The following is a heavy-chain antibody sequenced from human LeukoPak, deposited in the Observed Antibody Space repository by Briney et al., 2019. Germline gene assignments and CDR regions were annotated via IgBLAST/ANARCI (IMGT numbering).Heavy chain of an antibody. Sequence: SVKVSCRASGGTFSSYAISWVRQAPGQGLEWMGRIIPIFGTANYAQKFQGRVTITTDESTSTAYMELSSLRSEDTAVYYCASNLAVAGTGAGNWFDPWGQGTLVTVSS. D-gene: IGHD6-19*01. CDR1: GGTFSSYA. J-gene: IGHJ5*02. V-gene: IGHV1-69*05. CDR2: IIPIFGTA. CDR3: ASNLAVAGTGAGNWFDP.